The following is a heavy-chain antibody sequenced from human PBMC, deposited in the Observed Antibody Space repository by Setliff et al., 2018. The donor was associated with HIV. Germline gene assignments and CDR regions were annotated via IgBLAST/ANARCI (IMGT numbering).Heavy chain of an antibody. J-gene: IGHJ4*02. CDR2: IYHTGST. D-gene: IGHD3-3*01. V-gene: IGHV4-38-2*01. Sequence: SETLSLTCAVSGYSISSGYYWGWIRQPPGKGLEWIGSIYHTGSTNYNPSLKSRVTISVDKSKNQFSLKLSSVSAADTAVYYCARGFRSGRIFGIDYWGQGTLVTVSS. CDR1: GYSISSGYY. CDR3: ARGFRSGRIFGIDY.